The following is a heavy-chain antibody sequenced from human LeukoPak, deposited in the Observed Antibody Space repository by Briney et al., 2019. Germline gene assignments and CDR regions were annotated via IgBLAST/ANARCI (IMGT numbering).Heavy chain of an antibody. V-gene: IGHV3-23*01. D-gene: IGHD3-10*01. Sequence: GGSLRLSCAASGFTFSSYAMSWVRQAPGKGLEWVSAISGSGGSTYYADSVKGRFTISRDNSKNTLYLQMNSLRAEDTAVYYCAKKLVREVITKAPRSYSSGMDVWAKGPRSPSP. J-gene: IGHJ6*02. CDR1: GFTFSSYA. CDR2: ISGSGGST. CDR3: AKKLVREVITKAPRSYSSGMDV.